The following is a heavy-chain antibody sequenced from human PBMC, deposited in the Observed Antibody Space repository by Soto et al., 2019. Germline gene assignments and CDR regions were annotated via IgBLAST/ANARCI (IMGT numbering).Heavy chain of an antibody. CDR3: AKPHGYCSSTSCYFSIGGWFDP. CDR2: ISGSGGST. J-gene: IGHJ5*02. D-gene: IGHD2-2*01. V-gene: IGHV3-23*01. Sequence: GGSLRLSCAASGFTFSSYAMSWVRQAPGKGLEWVSAISGSGGSTXXXXXXXXRFTISRDNSKNTLYLQMNSLRAEDTAVYYCAKPHGYCSSTSCYFSIGGWFDPWGQGTLVTVSS. CDR1: GFTFSSYA.